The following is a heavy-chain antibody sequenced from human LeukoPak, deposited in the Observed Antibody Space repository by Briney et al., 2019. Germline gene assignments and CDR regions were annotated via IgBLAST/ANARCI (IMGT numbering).Heavy chain of an antibody. Sequence: PGGSLRLSCAASGFTFSSYVMHWVRQAPGKGLEWVAFIRFDGRNIYYADSVKGRFTISRDNSKNTLYLQMNSLRGEDTAVYYCAKAVGYSSSYLGYWGQGTLVTVSS. CDR3: AKAVGYSSSYLGY. CDR1: GFTFSSYV. J-gene: IGHJ4*02. D-gene: IGHD6-13*01. V-gene: IGHV3-30*02. CDR2: IRFDGRNI.